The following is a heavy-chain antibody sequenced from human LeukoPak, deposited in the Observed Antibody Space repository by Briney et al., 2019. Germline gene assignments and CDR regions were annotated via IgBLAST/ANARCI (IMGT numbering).Heavy chain of an antibody. Sequence: PGGPLRLSCSGSGLKFGAYGLSWVRQAPGKGLEWVSGINWDGENTAYADSVKGRFTISRDNAENALYLQMDSLRAEDTALYYCARDLSATWYSLAYWGRGTLVTVSS. J-gene: IGHJ4*02. D-gene: IGHD2-15*01. CDR2: INWDGENT. V-gene: IGHV3-20*04. CDR3: ARDLSATWYSLAY. CDR1: GLKFGAYG.